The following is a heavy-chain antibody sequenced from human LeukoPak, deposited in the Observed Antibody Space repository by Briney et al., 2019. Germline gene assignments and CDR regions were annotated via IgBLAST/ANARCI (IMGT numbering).Heavy chain of an antibody. J-gene: IGHJ4*02. Sequence: ASETLSLTCAVSGGSISSGGYSWSWIRQPPGKGLEWIGYIYHSGSTYYNPSLKSRVTISVDRSKNQFSLKLSSVTAADTAVYYCVRDGGDASFDYWGQGTLVTVSS. CDR3: VRDGGDASFDY. V-gene: IGHV4-30-2*01. CDR1: GGSISSGGYS. CDR2: IYHSGST. D-gene: IGHD2-21*02.